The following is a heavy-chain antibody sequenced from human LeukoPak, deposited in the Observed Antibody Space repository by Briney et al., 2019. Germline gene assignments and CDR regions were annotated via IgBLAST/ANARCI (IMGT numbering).Heavy chain of an antibody. CDR3: ACRDGYNWDY. CDR1: GYTLTELS. CDR2: FDPEDGET. D-gene: IGHD5-24*01. Sequence: ASVKVSCTVSGYTLTELSMHWVRQAPGKGLEWMGGFDPEDGETIYAQKFQGRVTMTEDTSTDTAYMELSSLRSEDAAVYYCACRDGYNWDYWGQGTLVTVSS. J-gene: IGHJ4*02. V-gene: IGHV1-24*01.